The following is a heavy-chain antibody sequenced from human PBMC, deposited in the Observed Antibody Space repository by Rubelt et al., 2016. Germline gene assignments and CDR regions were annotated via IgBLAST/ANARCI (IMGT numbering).Heavy chain of an antibody. Sequence: LVESGGGLVQPGGSLRLSCAASGFTFSSYWMHWVRQAPGKGLVWVSRINSDGSSTSYADSVKGRFTISRDNAKNTLYLQMNSLRAEDTAVYYCANIHRYCSGGSCYFNAFDIWGQGTMVTVSS. CDR2: INSDGSST. D-gene: IGHD2-15*01. CDR3: ANIHRYCSGGSCYFNAFDI. J-gene: IGHJ3*02. CDR1: GFTFSSYW. V-gene: IGHV3-74*01.